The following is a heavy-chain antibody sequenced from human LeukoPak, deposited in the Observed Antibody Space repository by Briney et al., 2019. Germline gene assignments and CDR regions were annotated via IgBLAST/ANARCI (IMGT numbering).Heavy chain of an antibody. CDR1: GGTFISYA. V-gene: IGHV1-69*05. CDR3: ARAGIEMATPAD. J-gene: IGHJ4*02. Sequence: SVTVSCKASGGTFISYAISWVRQAPGQGLEWMGGIIPIFGTANYAQKFQGRVTITTDESTSTAYMELSSLRSEDTAVYYCARAGIEMATPADWGQGTLVTVSS. CDR2: IIPIFGTA. D-gene: IGHD5-24*01.